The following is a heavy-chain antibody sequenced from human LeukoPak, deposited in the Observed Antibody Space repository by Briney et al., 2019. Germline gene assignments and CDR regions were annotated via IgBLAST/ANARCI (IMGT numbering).Heavy chain of an antibody. J-gene: IGHJ4*02. CDR3: ARGRPAATPMDY. CDR2: INPNSRGT. CDR1: GDTFTDYH. Sequence: ASVKVSCKTIGDTFTDYHIHWLRQAPGQGLQWMGWINPNSRGTILAQKFQGRVTMTRDTSFKTAYMDLTSLKSDDTAVYYCARGRPAATPMDYWGQGMLVTVSS. V-gene: IGHV1-2*02. D-gene: IGHD2-2*01.